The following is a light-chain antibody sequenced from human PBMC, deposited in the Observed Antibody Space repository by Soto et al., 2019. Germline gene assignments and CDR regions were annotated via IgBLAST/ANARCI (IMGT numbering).Light chain of an antibody. CDR3: QQRSNWTIT. V-gene: IGKV3-11*01. Sequence: EIVLTQSPATLSLSPGERATLSCRASQSVSSYLAWYQQKPGQAPRLLIYDTSNRATGIPARFSGSGSGTAFTLPISSLEPEDFAVYYCQQRSNWTITFGQGTRLDIK. J-gene: IGKJ5*01. CDR1: QSVSSY. CDR2: DTS.